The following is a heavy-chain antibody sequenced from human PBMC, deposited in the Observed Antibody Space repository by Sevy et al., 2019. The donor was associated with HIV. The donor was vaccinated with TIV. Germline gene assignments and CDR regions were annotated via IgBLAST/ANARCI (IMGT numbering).Heavy chain of an antibody. J-gene: IGHJ4*02. Sequence: GGSLRLSCAASGFTFSSYAMSWVRQAPGKGLEWVSAISGSGGSTYYADSVKGRFTISRDNSKNTRYLQMNSLRAEDTAVYYCAKGVFSPATVTTLFDYWGQGTLVTVSS. CDR3: AKGVFSPATVTTLFDY. D-gene: IGHD4-17*01. V-gene: IGHV3-23*01. CDR1: GFTFSSYA. CDR2: ISGSGGST.